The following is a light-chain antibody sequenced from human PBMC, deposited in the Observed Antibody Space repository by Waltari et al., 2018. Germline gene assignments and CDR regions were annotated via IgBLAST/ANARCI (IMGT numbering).Light chain of an antibody. V-gene: IGKV3-20*01. J-gene: IGKJ1*01. CDR3: QMYVRLPVT. CDR1: QSVGRA. CDR2: DIS. Sequence: IVLTQSPGTLALSPGERATLSGRASQSVGRALAWYQQKPGQAPRLLIYDISTSATGSPDRFSGSGYGTDCSLTISRVEPEDFAIYYCQMYVRLPVTFGQGTKVEGK.